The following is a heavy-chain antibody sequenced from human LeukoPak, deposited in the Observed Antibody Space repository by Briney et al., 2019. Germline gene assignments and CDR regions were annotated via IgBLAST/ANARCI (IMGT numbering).Heavy chain of an antibody. Sequence: SVKVSCKASGGTFSSYTISWVRQAPGQGLEWMRRIIPILGIANYAQKFQGRVTITADKSTSTAYMELSSLRSEDTAVYYCARDDSSSYYYFDYWGQGTLVTVSS. CDR1: GGTFSSYT. D-gene: IGHD6-6*01. CDR2: IIPILGIA. CDR3: ARDDSSSYYYFDY. J-gene: IGHJ4*02. V-gene: IGHV1-69*04.